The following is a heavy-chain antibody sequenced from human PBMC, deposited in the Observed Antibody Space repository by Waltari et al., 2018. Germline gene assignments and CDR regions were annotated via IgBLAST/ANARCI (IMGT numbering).Heavy chain of an antibody. D-gene: IGHD3-10*01. Sequence: EVQLVQSGAEVKKPGATVKISCKASGYTFTDYYMHWVQQAPGKGLEWMGRVDPEDGETIYAEKFQGRVTITADTSTDTAYMELSSLRSEDTAVYYCATGGGTNYYGSGSYNYWGQGTLVTVSS. CDR3: ATGGGTNYYGSGSYNY. CDR2: VDPEDGET. V-gene: IGHV1-69-2*01. CDR1: GYTFTDYY. J-gene: IGHJ4*02.